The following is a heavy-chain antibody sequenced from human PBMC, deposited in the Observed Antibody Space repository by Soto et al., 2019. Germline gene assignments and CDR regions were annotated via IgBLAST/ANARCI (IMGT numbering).Heavy chain of an antibody. CDR1: GFNFRSYA. CDR2: IWDDGSNR. V-gene: IGHV3-33*01. J-gene: IGHJ4*02. Sequence: QVQLVESGGGVVQPGRSLSLSCAASGFNFRSYAMHWVRQAPGKGLEWVAIIWDDGSNRYYADSVKGRFTISRDQSRNTVYLQMDSLSVDDTAVYYCARDAGLSPFDYWGPGTLVTVSS. CDR3: ARDAGLSPFDY.